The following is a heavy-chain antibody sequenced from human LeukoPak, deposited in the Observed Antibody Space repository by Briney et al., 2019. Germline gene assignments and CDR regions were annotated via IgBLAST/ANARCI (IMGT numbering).Heavy chain of an antibody. CDR1: GYTFTSYA. CDR2: INTNTGNP. Sequence: ASVKVSCKASGYTFTSYAMNRVRQAPGQGLEWMGWINTNTGNPTYAQGFTGRFVFSLDTSVSTAYLQISSLKAEDTAVYYCARRRRFLEWFENYYYYGMDVWGQGTTVTVSS. D-gene: IGHD3-3*01. J-gene: IGHJ6*02. V-gene: IGHV7-4-1*02. CDR3: ARRRRFLEWFENYYYYGMDV.